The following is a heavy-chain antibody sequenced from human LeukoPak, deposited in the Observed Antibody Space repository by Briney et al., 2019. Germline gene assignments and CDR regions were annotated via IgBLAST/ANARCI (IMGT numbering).Heavy chain of an antibody. Sequence: PGGSLRLSCAASGFPFSSYSMNWVRQAPGKGLEWVSSISSGTSFIYYADSVKGRFTISRDNAKNSLYLQMNSLRAEDTAVYYCAELGITMIGGVWGKGTTVTISS. CDR3: AELGITMIGGV. J-gene: IGHJ6*04. CDR2: ISSGTSFI. D-gene: IGHD3-10*02. V-gene: IGHV3-21*01. CDR1: GFPFSSYS.